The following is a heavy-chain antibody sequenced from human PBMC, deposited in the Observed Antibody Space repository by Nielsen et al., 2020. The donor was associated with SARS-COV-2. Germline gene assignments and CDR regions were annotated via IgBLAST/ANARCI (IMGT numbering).Heavy chain of an antibody. CDR1: GFTFSSYG. CDR3: ARDRSSIAAAGEAFDI. V-gene: IGHV3-30*03. J-gene: IGHJ3*02. Sequence: GGSLRLSCAASGFTFSSYGMHWVRQAPGKGLEWVAVISYDGSNKYYADSVKGRFAISRDNSKNTLYLQMNSLRAEDTAVYYCARDRSSIAAAGEAFDIWGQGIMVTVSS. CDR2: ISYDGSNK. D-gene: IGHD6-13*01.